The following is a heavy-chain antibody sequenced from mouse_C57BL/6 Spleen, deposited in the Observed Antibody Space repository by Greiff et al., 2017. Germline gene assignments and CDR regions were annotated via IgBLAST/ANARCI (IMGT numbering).Heavy chain of an antibody. CDR3: ARGDYEEY. D-gene: IGHD2-4*01. CDR2: IYPRSGNT. Sequence: VHLQQSGAELARPGASVKLSCKASGYTFTSYGISWVKQRTGQGLEWIGEIYPRSGNTYYNEKFKGKATLTADKSSSTAYMELRSLTSEDSAVYFCARGDYEEYWGQGTTLTVSS. CDR1: GYTFTSYG. J-gene: IGHJ2*01. V-gene: IGHV1-81*01.